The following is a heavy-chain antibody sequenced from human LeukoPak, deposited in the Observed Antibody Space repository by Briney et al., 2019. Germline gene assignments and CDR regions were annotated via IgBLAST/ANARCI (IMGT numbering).Heavy chain of an antibody. J-gene: IGHJ6*03. CDR2: INPSGGST. D-gene: IGHD3-10*01. CDR3: ARDMAAFQRVRGRYYMDV. CDR1: GYTFTSYY. Sequence: GASVKVSCKASGYTFTSYYMHWVRQAPGQGLEWMGIINPSGGSTSYAQKFQGRVTMTRDMSTSTVYMELSSLRSEDTAVYYCARDMAAFQRVRGRYYMDVWGKGTTVTVSS. V-gene: IGHV1-46*01.